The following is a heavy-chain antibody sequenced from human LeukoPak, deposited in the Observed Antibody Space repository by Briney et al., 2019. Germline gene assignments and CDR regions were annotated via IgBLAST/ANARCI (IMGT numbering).Heavy chain of an antibody. CDR3: ARVRRLWFGESPHTNWFDP. CDR1: GGSFSGYY. D-gene: IGHD3-10*01. V-gene: IGHV4-34*01. Sequence: SETLSLTCVVDGGSFSGYYWSWFRQPPGKGLEWIGEINHTGSTNYNPSLMSRVTISVDTAKNQFSLKLSSVPAADPDVYYCARVRRLWFGESPHTNWFDPWGQGTLVTASS. J-gene: IGHJ5*02. CDR2: INHTGST.